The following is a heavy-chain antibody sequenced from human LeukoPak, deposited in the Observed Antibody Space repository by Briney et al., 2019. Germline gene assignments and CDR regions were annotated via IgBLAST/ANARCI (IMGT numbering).Heavy chain of an antibody. Sequence: PGGSLRLSCAASGFTFSSYAMSWVRQAPGKGLEWVSAISGSGGSTYYADSVKGRFTISRDNAKNSLYLQMNSLRAEDTAVYYCARDYYGSGSYIFWFDPWGQGTLVTVSS. J-gene: IGHJ5*02. CDR2: ISGSGGST. CDR3: ARDYYGSGSYIFWFDP. CDR1: GFTFSSYA. V-gene: IGHV3-23*01. D-gene: IGHD3-10*01.